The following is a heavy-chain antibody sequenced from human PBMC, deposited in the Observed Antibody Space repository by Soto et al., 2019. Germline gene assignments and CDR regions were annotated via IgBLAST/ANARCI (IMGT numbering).Heavy chain of an antibody. CDR2: VSTNDDRT. CDR3: ARELNTESSAYYSFAF. J-gene: IGHJ4*02. CDR1: GYTFTAYG. V-gene: IGHV1-18*01. D-gene: IGHD3-22*01. Sequence: ASVKVSCKTSGYTFTAYGLAWLRQAPGQRPEWLGWVSTNDDRTNYAQKFQGRVAMTTDRSTATTSMELRSLRADDTAVYYCARELNTESSAYYSFAFWGQGTLVIVS.